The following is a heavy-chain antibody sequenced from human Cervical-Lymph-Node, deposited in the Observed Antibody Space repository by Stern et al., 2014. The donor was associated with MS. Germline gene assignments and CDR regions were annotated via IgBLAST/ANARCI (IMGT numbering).Heavy chain of an antibody. CDR3: ARDYGDYAFDY. CDR1: GYSFTANW. D-gene: IGHD4-17*01. CDR2: IYPGDSDT. Sequence: EVQLVESGAEVKKPGESLKISCKGSGYSFTANWLAWVRQMPGKSLAWMGIIYPGDSDTRYSPSFQGQVTISADKSISTAYLQWSSLKASDTAMYYCARDYGDYAFDYWGQGTLVTVSS. V-gene: IGHV5-51*01. J-gene: IGHJ4*02.